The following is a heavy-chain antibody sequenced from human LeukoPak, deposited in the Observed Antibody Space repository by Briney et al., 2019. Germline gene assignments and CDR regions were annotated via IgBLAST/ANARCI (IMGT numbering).Heavy chain of an antibody. CDR3: ARERGLDY. CDR2: IKQDGSEN. CDR1: GFTFSSDW. J-gene: IGHJ4*02. Sequence: GGSLRLSCAASGFTFSSDWMSWVRQARGKGLEWVANIKQDGSENYYVDSVKGQFTISRDNAKNSLYLQMNSLRAEDTAVYYCARERGLDYWGQGTLVTVSS. V-gene: IGHV3-7*01. D-gene: IGHD3-10*01.